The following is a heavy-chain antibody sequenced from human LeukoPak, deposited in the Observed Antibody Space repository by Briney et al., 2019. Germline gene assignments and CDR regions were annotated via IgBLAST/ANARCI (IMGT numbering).Heavy chain of an antibody. CDR2: INPNSGGT. V-gene: IGHV1-2*02. D-gene: IGHD2-2*02. CDR3: ARAWIRYCSSTSCYILTY. Sequence: ASVKVSCKASGYTFTGYYMHWVRQAPGRGLEWMGWINPNSGGTNYAQKFQGRVTMTRDTSISTAYMELSRLRSDDTAVYYCARAWIRYCSSTSCYILTYWGQGTLVTVSS. J-gene: IGHJ4*02. CDR1: GYTFTGYY.